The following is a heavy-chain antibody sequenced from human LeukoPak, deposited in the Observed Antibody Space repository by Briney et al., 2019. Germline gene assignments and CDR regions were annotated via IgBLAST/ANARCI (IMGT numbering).Heavy chain of an antibody. V-gene: IGHV4-59*08. CDR2: IYYSGST. CDR3: ARLASGSYGPLTPFDY. CDR1: GGSISSYY. J-gene: IGHJ4*02. Sequence: SETLSLNCTVSGGSISSYYWGWLRQPPGQGLEWIGDIYYSGSTNYNPSLKSRVTISVDTSKNQFSLRLSSVTAADTAVYYSARLASGSYGPLTPFDYWGQGTLVTVSS. D-gene: IGHD1-26*01.